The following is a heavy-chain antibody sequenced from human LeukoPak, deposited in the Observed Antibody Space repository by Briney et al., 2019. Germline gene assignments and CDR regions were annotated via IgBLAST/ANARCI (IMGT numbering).Heavy chain of an antibody. V-gene: IGHV5-51*01. J-gene: IGHJ6*02. CDR2: IYPDDPDT. CDR1: GYRFPTSW. D-gene: IGHD3-10*01. CDR3: ARGAYGSGSSYNFYGMDV. Sequence: GESLKISCKGSGYRFPTSWIAWVRQMPGKGFEWMGVIYPDDPDTIYNPSFEGQVTISVDKSISTAYLQWSSLKASDTAIYYCARGAYGSGSSYNFYGMDVWGQGTLVAVSS.